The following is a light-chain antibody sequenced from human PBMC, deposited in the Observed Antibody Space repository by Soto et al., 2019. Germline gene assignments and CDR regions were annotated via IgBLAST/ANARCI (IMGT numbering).Light chain of an antibody. J-gene: IGKJ1*01. Sequence: EIVLTQSPGTLSLSPGERATLSCRASQSVSSSFLAWYQQKPGQAPRLLIYGASSRATGIPDRFSGSGSGTDFTLTISRLEPEDFAVSYCQPYDSSPWTFGQGTKVEIK. CDR2: GAS. CDR1: QSVSSSF. V-gene: IGKV3-20*01. CDR3: QPYDSSPWT.